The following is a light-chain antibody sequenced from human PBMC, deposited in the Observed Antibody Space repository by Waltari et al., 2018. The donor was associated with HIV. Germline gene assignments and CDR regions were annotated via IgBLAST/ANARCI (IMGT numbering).Light chain of an antibody. V-gene: IGLV3-9*01. CDR2: RES. CDR3: QVWDSSTGVV. J-gene: IGLJ2*01. CDR1: QLGSKT. Sequence: SDELTQSLSVSVALGQTARITCGGNQLGSKTVHWYQQKPGQAPVLVIDRESNRPSGIPERFSGSNSGNTATLTISRAQAGDEADYYCQVWDSSTGVVFGGGTKLTVL.